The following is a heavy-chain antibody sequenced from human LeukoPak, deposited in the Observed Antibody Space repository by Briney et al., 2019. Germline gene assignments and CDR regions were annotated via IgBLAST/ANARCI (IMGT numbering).Heavy chain of an antibody. D-gene: IGHD3-22*01. Sequence: GGPLRLSCAASGFTFSSYSMNWVRQAPGKGLEWVSSISSSSSYIYYADSVKGRFTISRDNAKNSLYLQMNSLRAEDTAVYYCARDRGYFTMTINYFDYWGQGTLVTVSS. CDR2: ISSSSSYI. CDR3: ARDRGYFTMTINYFDY. CDR1: GFTFSSYS. V-gene: IGHV3-21*01. J-gene: IGHJ4*02.